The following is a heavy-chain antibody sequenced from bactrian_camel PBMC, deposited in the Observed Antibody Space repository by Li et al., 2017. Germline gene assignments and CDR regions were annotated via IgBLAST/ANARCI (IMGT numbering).Heavy chain of an antibody. CDR2: VDSTL. Sequence: HVQLVESGGGLVQPGGSLRLSCAASGHTAPYCLGWFRQAPGKQREGVAAVDSTLTYAPSVEGRFTISKNADKNTVFLDVNTLKSEDTATYFCRSVGRGGCNGRTFWGQGTQVTVS. CDR1: GHTAPYC. V-gene: IGHV3S53*01. CDR3: RSVGRGGCNGRTF. J-gene: IGHJ4*01. D-gene: IGHD5*01.